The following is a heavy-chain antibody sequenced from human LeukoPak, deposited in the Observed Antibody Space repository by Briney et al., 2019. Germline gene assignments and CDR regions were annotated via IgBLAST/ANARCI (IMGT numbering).Heavy chain of an antibody. Sequence: SETLSLTCTVSGGSISSYYWSWIRQPPGKGLEWIGDIYTSGSTNYNPSLKRRLTISVDTSKNQFSLKLSSVSAADTAVYYCETPPPYSSSSVSAFDYWGQGTLVTVSS. CDR2: IYTSGST. D-gene: IGHD6-6*01. J-gene: IGHJ4*02. CDR1: GGSISSYY. V-gene: IGHV4-4*09. CDR3: ETPPPYSSSSVSAFDY.